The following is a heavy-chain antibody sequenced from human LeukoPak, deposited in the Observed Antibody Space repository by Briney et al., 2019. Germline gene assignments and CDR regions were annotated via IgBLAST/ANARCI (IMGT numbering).Heavy chain of an antibody. CDR2: IFPSGGEI. J-gene: IGHJ4*02. V-gene: IGHV3-23*01. Sequence: GGSLRLSCAASGFTFSTFAMGWVRHPPGKGLEWVSSIFPSGGEIHYADSVRGRFTISRDNSKSTLSLQMNSLRVEDTAIYYCATYRQVLLPFESWGQGTLVTVSS. D-gene: IGHD5-18*01. CDR3: ATYRQVLLPFES. CDR1: GFTFSTFA.